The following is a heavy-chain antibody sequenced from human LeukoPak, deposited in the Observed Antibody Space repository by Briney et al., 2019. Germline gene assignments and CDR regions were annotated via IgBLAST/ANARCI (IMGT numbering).Heavy chain of an antibody. D-gene: IGHD3-22*01. V-gene: IGHV4-39*01. CDR2: IYYSGST. CDR3: AKAGVRYFDSSGLYAFDF. Sequence: PETLSLTCAVSGGSISSTSYYWAWVRQPPGTGLEWIGTIYYSGSTYHNPSLKSRVTMSVDTSRNQFSLKLSSVDAADTAVYYCAKAGVRYFDSSGLYAFDFWGQGTTVTVSS. J-gene: IGHJ3*01. CDR1: GGSISSTSYY.